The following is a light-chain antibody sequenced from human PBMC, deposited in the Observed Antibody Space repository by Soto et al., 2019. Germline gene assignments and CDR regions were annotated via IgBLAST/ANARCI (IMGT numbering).Light chain of an antibody. Sequence: EIVLMQSPGTLSLSPGERAILYCRASLSVNRNYLAWYQHKPGQPPRLLIYGASTRSTGNPDRFSGSGSGTEFPLTISRLEPEDFALYYCKLSGSSPLYTFGGGTKVQIK. CDR1: LSVNRNY. J-gene: IGKJ4*01. CDR2: GAS. V-gene: IGKV3-20*01. CDR3: KLSGSSPLYT.